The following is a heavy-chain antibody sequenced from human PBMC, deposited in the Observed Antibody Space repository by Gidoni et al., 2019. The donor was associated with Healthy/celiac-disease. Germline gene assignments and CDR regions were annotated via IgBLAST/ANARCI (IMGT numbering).Heavy chain of an antibody. CDR2: IWYDGSNK. CDR3: AREGENWYLSGVSDNWFDP. J-gene: IGHJ5*02. CDR1: GFTFSSSG. D-gene: IGHD6-13*01. Sequence: QVQLVASGGGVVQPGRSLRLSCAASGFTFSSSGMHWVRQAPGKGLEWVAVIWYDGSNKYDADSVKGRFTISRDNSKNTLYLQMNSLRAEDTAVYYCAREGENWYLSGVSDNWFDPWGQGTLVTVSS. V-gene: IGHV3-33*01.